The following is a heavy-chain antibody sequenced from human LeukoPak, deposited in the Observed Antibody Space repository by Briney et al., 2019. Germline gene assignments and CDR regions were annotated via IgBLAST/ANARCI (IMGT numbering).Heavy chain of an antibody. CDR2: IYYSGST. CDR1: GGSISSSSYY. Sequence: SETLSLTCTVSGGSISSSSYYWGWIRQPPGKRLEWIGSIYYSGSTYYNPSLKSRVTISIDTSKNQFSLKLSSVTAADTAVYYCARGAWDLWFGELLLNWFDPWGQGTLVTVSS. D-gene: IGHD3-10*01. CDR3: ARGAWDLWFGELLLNWFDP. J-gene: IGHJ5*02. V-gene: IGHV4-39*07.